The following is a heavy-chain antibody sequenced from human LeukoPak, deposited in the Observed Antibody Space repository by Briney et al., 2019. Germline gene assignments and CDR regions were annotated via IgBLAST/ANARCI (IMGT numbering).Heavy chain of an antibody. V-gene: IGHV3-30*03. D-gene: IGHD2-2*01. CDR2: ISYDGSKD. Sequence: GGSLRLSCAASGFNLRSYAMHWVRQAPGKGLEWVAVISYDGSKDNFAESVRGRFTISRDNSKNTLYLQMNSLRSEDTAVYYCARDPLDCSSTSCYQKASGYFDYWGQGTLVTVSS. CDR3: ARDPLDCSSTSCYQKASGYFDY. CDR1: GFNLRSYA. J-gene: IGHJ4*02.